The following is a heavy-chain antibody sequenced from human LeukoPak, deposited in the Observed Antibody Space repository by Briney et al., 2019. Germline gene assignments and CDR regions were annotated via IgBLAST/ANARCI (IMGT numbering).Heavy chain of an antibody. CDR1: GGTFSSYA. D-gene: IGHD3-3*01. V-gene: IGHV1-69*04. CDR2: IIPILGIA. J-gene: IGHJ4*02. Sequence: GSSVKVSCKASGGTFSSYAISWVRQAPGQGLEWMGRIIPILGIANYAQKFQGRVTITADKSTSTAYMELSSLRSEDTAVYYCACNSLRITIFEDYWGQGTLVTVSS. CDR3: ACNSLRITIFEDY.